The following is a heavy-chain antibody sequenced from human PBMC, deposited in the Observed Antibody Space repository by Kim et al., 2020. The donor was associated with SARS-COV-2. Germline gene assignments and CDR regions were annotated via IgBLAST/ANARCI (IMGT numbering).Heavy chain of an antibody. Sequence: GGSLRLSCAASGFSFRSHWMYWVRQAPGKGLTWISRIDNDGSETIYAESVKGRFTISRDNAKNTLYLQMNSLRVEDTAVYYCVTWYAGWHPEYWGQGTLVTVSS. V-gene: IGHV3-74*01. J-gene: IGHJ4*02. CDR2: IDNDGSET. CDR1: GFSFRSHW. D-gene: IGHD6-13*01. CDR3: VTWYAGWHPEY.